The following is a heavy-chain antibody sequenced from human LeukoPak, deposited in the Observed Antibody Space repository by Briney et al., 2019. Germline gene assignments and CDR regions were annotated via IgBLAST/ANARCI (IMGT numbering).Heavy chain of an antibody. CDR2: SYFGGNA. CDR1: GGSISSYY. V-gene: IGHV4-59*01. D-gene: IGHD6-13*01. Sequence: SETLSLTCTVSGGSISSYYWSWIRQPPGKGLEWIGFSYFGGNANYNPTLKGRVTMSVDSSKNQFSLDVSSVTAADTAVYYCAREAAMQYFFDYWGQGILVTVSS. J-gene: IGHJ4*02. CDR3: AREAAMQYFFDY.